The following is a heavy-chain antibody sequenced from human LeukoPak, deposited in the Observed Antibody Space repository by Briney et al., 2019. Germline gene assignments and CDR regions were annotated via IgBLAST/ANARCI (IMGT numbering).Heavy chain of an antibody. Sequence: GRSLRLSCAASGFTFSSYGMHWVRQAPGKGLEWVAVIWYDGSNKYYADSVKGRFTISRDNSKNTLYLQMNSLRAEDTAVYYCARRSHFWSGLSGFDYWGQGTLVTVSS. CDR3: ARRSHFWSGLSGFDY. J-gene: IGHJ4*02. CDR2: IWYDGSNK. V-gene: IGHV3-33*01. D-gene: IGHD3-3*02. CDR1: GFTFSSYG.